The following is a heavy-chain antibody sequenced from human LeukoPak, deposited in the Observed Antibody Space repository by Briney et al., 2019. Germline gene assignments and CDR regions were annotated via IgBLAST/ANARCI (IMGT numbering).Heavy chain of an antibody. CDR1: GFTFSSYA. CDR3: TRAGAGARYYYYMDV. V-gene: IGHV3-30*04. D-gene: IGHD4/OR15-4a*01. Sequence: GGSLRLSCAASGFTFSSYAMHWVRQAPGKGLEWVAVISYDGSNKYYADSVKGRFTISRDNSKNTLYLQMNSLRAEDTAVYYCTRAGAGARYYYYMDVWGKGTTVTISS. J-gene: IGHJ6*03. CDR2: ISYDGSNK.